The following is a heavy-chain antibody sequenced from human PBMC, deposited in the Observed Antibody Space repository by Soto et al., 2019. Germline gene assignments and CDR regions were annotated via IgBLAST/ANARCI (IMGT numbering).Heavy chain of an antibody. Sequence: SVKVSCKASGGTFSSYAISWVRQAPGQGLEWMGGIIPIFGTANYAQKFQGRVTITADESTSTAYMELSSLRSEDTAVYYCAGRRRGDTAMASRYYYYYYGMDVWGQGTTVTVSS. CDR1: GGTFSSYA. D-gene: IGHD5-18*01. J-gene: IGHJ6*02. CDR3: AGRRRGDTAMASRYYYYYYGMDV. CDR2: IIPIFGTA. V-gene: IGHV1-69*13.